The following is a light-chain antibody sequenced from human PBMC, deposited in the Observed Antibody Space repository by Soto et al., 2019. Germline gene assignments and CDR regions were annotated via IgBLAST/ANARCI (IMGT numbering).Light chain of an antibody. CDR3: QQYGKSPLT. CDR2: GAS. V-gene: IGKV3-20*01. CDR1: QSISNSY. J-gene: IGKJ4*01. Sequence: ENVLTQSPGTLSLSPGERATLSCRASQSISNSYLAWYQQKSGQAPRLLIYGASSRATDIPDRFSGSGSGTDFTLTISRLEPEDFAVYYCQQYGKSPLTFGGGTKV.